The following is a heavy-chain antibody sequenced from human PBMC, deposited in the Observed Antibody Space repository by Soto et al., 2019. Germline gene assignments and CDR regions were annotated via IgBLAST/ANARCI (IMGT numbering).Heavy chain of an antibody. V-gene: IGHV4-4*07. CDR3: AAYSSSLGTFDI. Sequence: PSETLSLTCIVSGGSLSSYYWTWIRQPAGKGLEWIGRIYTSGSTNYNPSLKSRVTMSVDTSKNQFSLKLSSVTAADTAVYYCAAYSSSLGTFDIWGQVTKVTVSS. D-gene: IGHD6-13*01. J-gene: IGHJ3*02. CDR1: GGSLSSYY. CDR2: IYTSGST.